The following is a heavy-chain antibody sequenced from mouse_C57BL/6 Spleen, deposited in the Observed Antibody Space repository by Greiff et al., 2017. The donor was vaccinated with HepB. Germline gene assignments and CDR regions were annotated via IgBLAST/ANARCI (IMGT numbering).Heavy chain of an antibody. Sequence: DVKLVESGGDLVKPGGSLKLSCAASGFTFSSYGMSWVRQTPDKRLEWVATISSGGSYTYYPDSVKGRFTISRDNAKNTLYLQMSSLKSEDTAMYYCARDQNYGSSHFAYWGQGTLVTVSA. CDR1: GFTFSSYG. CDR3: ARDQNYGSSHFAY. V-gene: IGHV5-6*02. D-gene: IGHD1-1*01. CDR2: ISSGGSYT. J-gene: IGHJ3*01.